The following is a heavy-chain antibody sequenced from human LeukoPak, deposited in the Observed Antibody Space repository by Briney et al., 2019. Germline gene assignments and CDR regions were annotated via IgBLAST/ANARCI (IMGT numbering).Heavy chain of an antibody. J-gene: IGHJ4*02. CDR1: GFTFSSYA. Sequence: GESLQISCAASGFTFSSYAMSWVRQAPGKGLEWVSAISGSGGSTYYADSVKGRFTISRDNSKNTLYLQMNSLRAEDTAVYYCAKSLADYYDSWVFDYWGQGTLVTVSS. D-gene: IGHD3-22*01. CDR3: AKSLADYYDSWVFDY. CDR2: ISGSGGST. V-gene: IGHV3-23*01.